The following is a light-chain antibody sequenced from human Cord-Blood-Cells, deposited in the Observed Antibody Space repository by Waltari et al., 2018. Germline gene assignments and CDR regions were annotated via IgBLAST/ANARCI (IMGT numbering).Light chain of an antibody. CDR2: DVI. J-gene: IGLJ2*01. V-gene: IGLV2-14*01. CDR1: SSDVGGYNY. CDR3: SSYTSSSTVV. Sequence: QSALTQPASVSGSPGQSITISCTGTSSDVGGYNYVSWYQQPPGTAPKLRIYDVINRPSGVSNRFSGSKSGNTASLTISGLQAEDEADYYCSSYTSSSTVVFGGGTKLTVL.